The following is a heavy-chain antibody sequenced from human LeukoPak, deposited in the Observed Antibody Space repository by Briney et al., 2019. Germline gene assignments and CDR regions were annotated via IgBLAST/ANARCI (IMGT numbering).Heavy chain of an antibody. Sequence: GGSLRLSCAASGFPSSRYWLSGVRQAPGKGLEWVANIKQDGGEKNYVDSVKGRFTISRDNAKNSLYLQMNSLRAEDTAVYCCAAFSDWYNHFDSWGQGTMVTVSS. CDR1: GFPSSRYW. V-gene: IGHV3-7*01. CDR3: AAFSDWYNHFDS. D-gene: IGHD6-19*01. J-gene: IGHJ4*02. CDR2: IKQDGGEK.